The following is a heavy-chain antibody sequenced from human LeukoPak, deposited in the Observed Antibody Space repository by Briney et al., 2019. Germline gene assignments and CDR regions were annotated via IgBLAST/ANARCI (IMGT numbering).Heavy chain of an antibody. J-gene: IGHJ5*02. CDR3: ARIAAAGTGYNWFDP. D-gene: IGHD6-13*01. V-gene: IGHV1-69*05. CDR1: GGTFSSYA. Sequence: SVKVSCKASGGTFSSYAISWVRQAPGQGLEWMGGIIPIFGTANYAQKFQGRVTITTDESTSTAYMELRSLRSDDTAVYYCARIAAAGTGYNWFDPWGQGTLVTVSS. CDR2: IIPIFGTA.